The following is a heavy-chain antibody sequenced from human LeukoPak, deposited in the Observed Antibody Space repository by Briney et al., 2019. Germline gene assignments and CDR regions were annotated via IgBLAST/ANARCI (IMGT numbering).Heavy chain of an antibody. CDR1: GFSFGDYA. D-gene: IGHD3-16*02. CDR3: TRYYDYVWGSYRYIDY. CDR2: IRSKTYGGTT. J-gene: IGHJ4*02. Sequence: SLRLSCTASGFSFGDYAMSWVRQAPGKGLDWVGFIRSKTYGGTTEYAASVKGRFTISRDDSESIAHLQMNSLKTEDTAVYYCTRYYDYVWGSYRYIDYWGQGTLVTVSS. V-gene: IGHV3-49*04.